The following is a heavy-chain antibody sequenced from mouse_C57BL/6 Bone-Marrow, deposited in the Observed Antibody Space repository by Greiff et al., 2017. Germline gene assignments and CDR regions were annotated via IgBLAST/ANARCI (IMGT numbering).Heavy chain of an antibody. Sequence: VQLQQSGAELARPGASVKLSCKASGYTFTSYGISWVKQRTGQGLEWIGEIYPRSGNTYYNEKFKGKATLTADKSSSTAYMELRSLTSEDSAVYFCARGGYYEYWYFDVWGTGTTVTVSS. V-gene: IGHV1-81*01. CDR2: IYPRSGNT. CDR1: GYTFTSYG. CDR3: ARGGYYEYWYFDV. D-gene: IGHD2-4*01. J-gene: IGHJ1*03.